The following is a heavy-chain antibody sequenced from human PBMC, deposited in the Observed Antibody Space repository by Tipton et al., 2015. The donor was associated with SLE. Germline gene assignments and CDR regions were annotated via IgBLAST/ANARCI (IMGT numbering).Heavy chain of an antibody. D-gene: IGHD3-3*01. CDR1: GGSISSHY. V-gene: IGHV4-59*11. Sequence: TLSLTCTASGGSISSHYWSWIRQSPEKGLEWIGYVYHSGSTNYNPSLKGRVTISVDKSKKQYFLNLSSVTAADTAVYYCARLADFGMDVWGQGTTVSVSS. CDR2: VYHSGST. CDR3: ARLADFGMDV. J-gene: IGHJ6*02.